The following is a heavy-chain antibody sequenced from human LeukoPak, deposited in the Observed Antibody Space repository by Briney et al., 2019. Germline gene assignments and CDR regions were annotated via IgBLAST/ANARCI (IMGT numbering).Heavy chain of an antibody. CDR3: ARDHPPEMATRKMTLDY. CDR2: INPNSGGT. D-gene: IGHD5-24*01. V-gene: IGHV1-2*02. CDR1: GYTFTGYY. J-gene: IGHJ4*02. Sequence: ASVKVSCKASGYTFTGYYMHWVRQAPGQGLEWMGWINPNSGGTNYAQKFQGRVTMTRDTSISTAYMKLSRLRSDDTAVYYCARDHPPEMATRKMTLDYWGQGTLVTVSS.